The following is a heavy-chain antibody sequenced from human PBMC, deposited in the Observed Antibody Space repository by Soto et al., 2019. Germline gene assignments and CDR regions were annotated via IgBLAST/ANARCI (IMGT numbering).Heavy chain of an antibody. CDR2: IYYSGST. CDR1: GGSVSSGSYY. Sequence: PSETLALTCTFSGGSVSSGSYYWSWIRQPPGKGLEWIGYIYYSGSTNYNPSLKRRVTISVDTSKNQFSLKLSSVTAAGTAVYYCARSVTGLPPNYYYYYGMDVWGQGTTVTVSS. CDR3: ARSVTGLPPNYYYYYGMDV. D-gene: IGHD5-12*01. J-gene: IGHJ6*02. V-gene: IGHV4-61*01.